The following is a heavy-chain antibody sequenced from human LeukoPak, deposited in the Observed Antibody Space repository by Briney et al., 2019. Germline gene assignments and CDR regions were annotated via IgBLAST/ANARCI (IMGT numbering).Heavy chain of an antibody. D-gene: IGHD3-22*01. J-gene: IGHJ6*03. Sequence: PSDTLSLTCTVSGDSVSGYYGRWIRQPPAKGLEWIGYFYTSANTNYNPSLKSRVTMSVDTSKNQFSLKLTSVTAADTAVYYCARGLRDEERHYGYYYMDVWGKGTTVTVSS. CDR2: FYTSANT. V-gene: IGHV4-4*09. CDR1: GDSVSGYY. CDR3: ARGLRDEERHYGYYYMDV.